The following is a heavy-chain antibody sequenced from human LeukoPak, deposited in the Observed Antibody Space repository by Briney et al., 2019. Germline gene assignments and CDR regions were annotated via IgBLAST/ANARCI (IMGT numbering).Heavy chain of an antibody. CDR1: GGSISSSRYY. V-gene: IGHV4-39*01. Sequence: SETLSLTCTLSGGSISSSRYYWAWIRQPPGKGLDWIGSISYSGTHYKLSSLTSRLPISVDPSKNQFSLRLSSVTAADTAVYYCARNSDGGNYHDPFDIWGQGTMATVSS. J-gene: IGHJ3*02. D-gene: IGHD4/OR15-4a*01. CDR3: ARNSDGGNYHDPFDI. CDR2: ISYSGTH.